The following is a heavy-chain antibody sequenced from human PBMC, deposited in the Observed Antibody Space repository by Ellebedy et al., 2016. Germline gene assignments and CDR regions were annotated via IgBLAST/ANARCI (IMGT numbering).Heavy chain of an antibody. Sequence: ASVKVSCXASGYTFTGYYMHWVRQAPGQGLEWMGWINPSVGVTNYAQNFQGRVTMTRDTSIRTAYMEMSRLRSDDTAVYYCARGWGGYGGYDTSDFDYWGQGTLVTVSS. CDR2: INPSVGVT. J-gene: IGHJ4*02. D-gene: IGHD5-12*01. CDR1: GYTFTGYY. CDR3: ARGWGGYGGYDTSDFDY. V-gene: IGHV1-2*02.